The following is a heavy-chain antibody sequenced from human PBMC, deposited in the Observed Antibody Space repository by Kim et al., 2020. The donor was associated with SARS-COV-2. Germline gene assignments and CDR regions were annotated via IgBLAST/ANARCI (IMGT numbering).Heavy chain of an antibody. Sequence: GGSLRLSCATSGFTFSRYWVHWVRQAPGKGLVWVSRINMDGSNTDHADSLKGRFTISRDNAKNTLYRQMNSLRAEDTAVYYRARGGVSASDSGVNYGLDVWCQGTTLTVSS. D-gene: IGHD2-8*02. CDR2: INMDGSNT. V-gene: IGHV3-74*01. CDR1: GFTFSRYW. CDR3: ARGGVSASDSGVNYGLDV. J-gene: IGHJ6*01.